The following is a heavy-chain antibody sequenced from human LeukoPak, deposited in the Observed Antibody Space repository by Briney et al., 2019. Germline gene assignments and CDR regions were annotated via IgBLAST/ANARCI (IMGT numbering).Heavy chain of an antibody. V-gene: IGHV4-59*01. CDR3: ARFYAWGNNWFDP. D-gene: IGHD3-10*01. CDR1: GGSISGYY. CDR2: IYDSGGT. J-gene: IGHJ5*02. Sequence: SETLSLTCTVSGGSISGYYWSWIRQPPGQGLEWIGYIYDSGGTNYNPSLKSRVTISVDTSKNQFSLKLYSMTAADTAVYYCARFYAWGNNWFDPWGQGTLVTVSS.